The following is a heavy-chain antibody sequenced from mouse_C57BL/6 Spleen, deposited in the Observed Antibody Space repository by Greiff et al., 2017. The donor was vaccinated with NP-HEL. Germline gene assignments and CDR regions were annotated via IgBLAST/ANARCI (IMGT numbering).Heavy chain of an antibody. Sequence: QVQLQQPGAELVRPGSSVKLSCKASGYTFTSYWMHWVKQRPIQGLEWIGNIDPSDSETHYNQKFKDKATLTVDKSSSTAYMQLSSLTSEDSAVYYCASSPYDGYFAYWGQGTLVTVSA. D-gene: IGHD2-3*01. CDR3: ASSPYDGYFAY. V-gene: IGHV1-52*01. CDR1: GYTFTSYW. CDR2: IDPSDSET. J-gene: IGHJ3*01.